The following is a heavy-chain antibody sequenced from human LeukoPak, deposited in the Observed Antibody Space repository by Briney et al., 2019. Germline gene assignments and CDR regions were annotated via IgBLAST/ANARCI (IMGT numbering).Heavy chain of an antibody. CDR2: ISSTDNTV. J-gene: IGHJ3*02. CDR3: ARDQSSSWYGHAFDI. V-gene: IGHV3-48*03. Sequence: GGSLRLSCVASEFIFSNYEMYWVRQAPGRGLEWVSYISSTDNTVYYADFVKGRFTISRDNTKNSLYLQMNSLGAEDTAVYYCARDQSSSWYGHAFDIWGQGTMVTVSS. D-gene: IGHD6-13*01. CDR1: EFIFSNYE.